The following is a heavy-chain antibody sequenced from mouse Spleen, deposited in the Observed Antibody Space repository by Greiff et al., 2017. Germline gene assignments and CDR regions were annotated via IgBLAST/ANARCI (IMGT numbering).Heavy chain of an antibody. CDR1: GFTIKDYY. D-gene: IGHD2-1*01. V-gene: IGHV14-2*01. CDR2: IDHEDGET. Sequence: VQLQQSGAELVKPGASVKLSCTASGFTIKDYYMHWVKQRPEQGLEWIGRIDHEDGETKYAPKFPGKATITADTSSNTAYLQLSSLTSEDTAGYYCAGDGNFDYRGQGTTLTVSS. CDR3: AGDGNFDY. J-gene: IGHJ2*01.